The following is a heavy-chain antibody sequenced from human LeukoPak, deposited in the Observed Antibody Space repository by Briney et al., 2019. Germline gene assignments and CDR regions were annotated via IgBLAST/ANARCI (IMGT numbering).Heavy chain of an antibody. J-gene: IGHJ4*02. V-gene: IGHV3-23*01. Sequence: GGSLRLSCAASGFTFSSYAMSWVRQAPGKGLEWVSAISGSGGSTYYADSVKGRFTISRDNSKNTLYLQMNSLRAEDTAVYYCAKEASFSGSYYKYFDYWGQGTLVTVSS. CDR1: GFTFSSYA. CDR3: AKEASFSGSYYKYFDY. CDR2: ISGSGGST. D-gene: IGHD3-10*01.